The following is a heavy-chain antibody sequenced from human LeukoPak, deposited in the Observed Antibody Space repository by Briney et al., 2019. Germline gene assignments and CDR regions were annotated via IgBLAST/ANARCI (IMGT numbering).Heavy chain of an antibody. J-gene: IGHJ4*02. CDR1: GGSISSSSYY. CDR3: ARETKVGAREHDY. CDR2: IYYSGST. Sequence: PSETLSLTCTVFGGSISSSSYYWGWIRQPPGKGLEWIGSIYYSGSTYYNPSLKSRVTMSVDTSKNQFSLKLSSVTAADTAVYYCARETKVGAREHDYWGQGTLVTVSS. D-gene: IGHD1-26*01. V-gene: IGHV4-39*07.